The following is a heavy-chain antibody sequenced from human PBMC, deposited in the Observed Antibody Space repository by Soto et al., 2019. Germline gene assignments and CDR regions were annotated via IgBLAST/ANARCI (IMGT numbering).Heavy chain of an antibody. CDR2: IRQEGGAQ. V-gene: IGHV3-7*03. CDR3: VRGGHGSGSYLGSD. D-gene: IGHD3-10*01. CDR1: GFTFTTYW. J-gene: IGHJ4*02. Sequence: EVQVVESGGGLAQPGGSLRLSCITSGFTFTTYWMSWVRQAPGKGLEWVANIRQEGGAQYYVDSVKGRFTISRDNAKNSVYLQMDSLRAEDTAVYFCVRGGHGSGSYLGSDWGQGTLVTVSS.